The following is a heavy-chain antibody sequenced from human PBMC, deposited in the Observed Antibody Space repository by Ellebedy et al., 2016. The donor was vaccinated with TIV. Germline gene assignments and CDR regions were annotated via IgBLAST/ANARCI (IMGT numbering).Heavy chain of an antibody. CDR1: GYTFIDHY. Sequence: ASVKVSXXASGYTFIDHYVHWVRQAPGQGLEWMGWINPDSGTTAYAQKFQGRVTMTRDTSISTAYMDLSRLRSDDTAVYYCARDANKTPDYWGQGTLVTVSS. V-gene: IGHV1-2*02. J-gene: IGHJ4*02. CDR2: INPDSGTT. CDR3: ARDANKTPDY. D-gene: IGHD2/OR15-2a*01.